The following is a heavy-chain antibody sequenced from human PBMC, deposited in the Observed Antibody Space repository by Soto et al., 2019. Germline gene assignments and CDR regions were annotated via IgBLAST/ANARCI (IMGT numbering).Heavy chain of an antibody. J-gene: IGHJ4*02. CDR2: ISGSGGST. CDR1: GFTFSCFA. V-gene: IGHV3-23*01. Sequence: WVSLRLSCAASGFTFSCFAISCVRQAPGKGLEWVSAISGSGGSTYYADSVKGRFTISRDNSKNTLYLQMNSLRAEDTAVHYCAKDSLSIDFDYWGQGTLVTSPQ. CDR3: AKDSLSIDFDY. D-gene: IGHD2-15*01.